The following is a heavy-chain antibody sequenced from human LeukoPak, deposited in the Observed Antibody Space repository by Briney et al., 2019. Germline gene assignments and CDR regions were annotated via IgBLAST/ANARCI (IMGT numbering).Heavy chain of an antibody. CDR2: ISWNSGNI. D-gene: IGHD3-22*01. J-gene: IGHJ4*02. CDR3: AKDMAPSITMIVTAFDY. Sequence: QAGGSLRLSCVASGFGFSPYWMSWVRQAPGKGLEWVSGISWNSGNIDYADSVKGRFTVSRDNAKNSLYLQMNSLRGDDTAFYYCAKDMAPSITMIVTAFDYWGQGTLVTVSS. CDR1: GFGFSPYW. V-gene: IGHV3-9*01.